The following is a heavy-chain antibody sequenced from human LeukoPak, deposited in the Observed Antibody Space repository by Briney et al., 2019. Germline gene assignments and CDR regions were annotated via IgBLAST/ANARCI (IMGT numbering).Heavy chain of an antibody. D-gene: IGHD3-10*01. CDR1: GYTFTNYY. Sequence: ASVKVSCKASGYTFTNYYMHWVRQAPGEGLEWMGWISAYNGNTKYAQRFQGRVTMTTETSTSTAYMELMSLTSDDTAVYYCTRGDYYGSGSYQNSKYYYLDVWGKGTTVTISS. CDR2: ISAYNGNT. J-gene: IGHJ6*03. CDR3: TRGDYYGSGSYQNSKYYYLDV. V-gene: IGHV1-18*04.